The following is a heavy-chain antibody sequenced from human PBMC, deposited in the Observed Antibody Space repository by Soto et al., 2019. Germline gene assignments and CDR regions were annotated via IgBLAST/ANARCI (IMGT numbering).Heavy chain of an antibody. D-gene: IGHD6-19*01. J-gene: IGHJ4*02. V-gene: IGHV1-18*01. Sequence: QVQLVQSGAEVKKPGASVKVSCKPSGYNFTTYGVSWVRQAPGQGLEWMGWISGHNGHTNYAQTFQGRVTMTTDTSTTTADMERRSLRSDDTAVYYCARYQPYSTGYYYFDHGGQGTLAIVTS. CDR1: GYNFTTYG. CDR2: ISGHNGHT. CDR3: ARYQPYSTGYYYFDH.